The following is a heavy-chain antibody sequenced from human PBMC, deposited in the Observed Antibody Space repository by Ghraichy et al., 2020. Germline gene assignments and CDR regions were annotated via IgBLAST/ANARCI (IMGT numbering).Heavy chain of an antibody. J-gene: IGHJ6*02. Sequence: SETLSLTCSLSGVSIRGSRYYWAWIRQPPGKGPEWIGSIYYGGSIYYNPSLKSRVTISADTSKNQFSLRLSSVTAADTAVYYCARHFIEKDGVAEGGSVDVWGQGTTVTVSS. V-gene: IGHV4-39*01. CDR3: ARHFIEKDGVAEGGSVDV. CDR2: IYYGGSI. CDR1: GVSIRGSRYY. D-gene: IGHD3-3*01.